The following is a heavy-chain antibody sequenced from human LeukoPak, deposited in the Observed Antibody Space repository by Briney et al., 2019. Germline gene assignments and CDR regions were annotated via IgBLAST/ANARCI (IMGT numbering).Heavy chain of an antibody. V-gene: IGHV4-31*03. D-gene: IGHD3-10*01. CDR1: RVSLTRGGYY. J-gene: IGHJ4*02. CDR3: ARGWGGSGSYPYYFDY. Sequence: TLSLTRTVSRVSLTRGGYYWSWFRHPPGKGLEWIGYIYYSGRPSYNPSPKSRVTISVETSKNQSSLTLTSVPSPDPPVYICARGWGGSGSYPYYFDYWGQGTRVTVSS. CDR2: IYYSGRP.